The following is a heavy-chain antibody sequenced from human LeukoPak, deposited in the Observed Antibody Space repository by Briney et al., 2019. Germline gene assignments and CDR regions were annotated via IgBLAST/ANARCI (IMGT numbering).Heavy chain of an antibody. V-gene: IGHV3-23*01. CDR2: IGGRGGSA. CDR1: GFTFSDYG. J-gene: IGHJ4*02. CDR3: VKDDGWVQYAN. Sequence: RPGGSLRLSCAASGFTFSDYGMNWVRQTPGKGLEWVSAIGGRGGSAYYADSVKGRFTISRDNSKNTLYLQMNSLSAEDAAVYYCVKDDGWVQYANWGQGTLVTVSS. D-gene: IGHD5-24*01.